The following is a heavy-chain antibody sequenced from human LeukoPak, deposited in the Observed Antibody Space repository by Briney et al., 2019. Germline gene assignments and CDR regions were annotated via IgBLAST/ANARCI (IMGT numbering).Heavy chain of an antibody. D-gene: IGHD1-26*01. CDR1: GGSISSSSYY. V-gene: IGHV4-39*01. Sequence: SETLSLTCTVSGGSISSSSYYWGWIRQPPGKGLEWIGGIYYTGSTSYNPSLKSRVTISIDTSKNQFPLKLSSVTAADTAIYYCARRSGSYPRNFDYWGQGTLVTVSS. J-gene: IGHJ4*02. CDR3: ARRSGSYPRNFDY. CDR2: IYYTGST.